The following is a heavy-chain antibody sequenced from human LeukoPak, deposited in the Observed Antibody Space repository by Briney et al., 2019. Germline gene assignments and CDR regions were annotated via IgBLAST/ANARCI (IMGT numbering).Heavy chain of an antibody. J-gene: IGHJ4*02. CDR1: GFTFSSYG. Sequence: GGSLRLSCAASGFTFSSYGMHWVRQAPGKGLEWVAVISYDGSNKHYADSVKGRFTISRDNSRNTLYLQMNSQRAEDTAVYYCAKDAHYELDYWGQGTLVTVSS. CDR3: AKDAHYELDY. CDR2: ISYDGSNK. D-gene: IGHD3-3*01. V-gene: IGHV3-30*18.